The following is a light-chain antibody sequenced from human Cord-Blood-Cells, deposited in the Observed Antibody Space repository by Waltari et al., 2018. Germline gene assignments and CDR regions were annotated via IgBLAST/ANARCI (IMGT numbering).Light chain of an antibody. CDR1: QSISSY. Sequence: DIQLTQSPSSLSASVGDRVTITCRASQSISSYFNWYQQKPGKAPKLLIYAASSLQSGVPSRFSGSGSGTDLTLNISSLQPEDFATYYGQQSYSTPPWTFGQGTKVEIK. CDR2: AAS. J-gene: IGKJ1*01. V-gene: IGKV1-39*01. CDR3: QQSYSTPPWT.